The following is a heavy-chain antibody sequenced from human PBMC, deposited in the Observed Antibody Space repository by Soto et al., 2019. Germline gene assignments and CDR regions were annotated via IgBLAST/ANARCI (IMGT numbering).Heavy chain of an antibody. J-gene: IGHJ6*02. CDR2: IKQDGSEK. CDR3: AGAVVTGTYYYYYYGMDV. Sequence: GSLRLSCAASGFTFSSYWMSWVRQAPGKGLEWVANIKQDGSEKYYVDSVKGRFTISRDNAKNSLYLQMNSLRAEDMAVYYCAGAVVTGTYYYYYYGMDVWGQGTTVTVSS. CDR1: GFTFSSYW. V-gene: IGHV3-7*01. D-gene: IGHD1-20*01.